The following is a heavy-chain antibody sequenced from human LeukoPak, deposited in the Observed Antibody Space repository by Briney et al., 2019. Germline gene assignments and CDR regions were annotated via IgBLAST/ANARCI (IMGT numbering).Heavy chain of an antibody. D-gene: IGHD2/OR15-2a*01. V-gene: IGHV1-18*01. CDR3: ARTCASSNCYSPY. CDR2: ISGYNGNT. CDR1: GYTFTNYG. Sequence: ASVKVSYMTSGYTFTNYGVTWVRQAPGQGLERMGWISGYNGNTNYAQKFQGRVTITTDTSTSTAYMELRSLRSGDTAVYCCARTCASSNCYSPYWGQGTLVTVSS. J-gene: IGHJ4*02.